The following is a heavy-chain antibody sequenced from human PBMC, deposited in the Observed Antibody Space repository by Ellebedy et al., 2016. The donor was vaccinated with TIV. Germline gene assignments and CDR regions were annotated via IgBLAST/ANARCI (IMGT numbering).Heavy chain of an antibody. Sequence: GGSLRLSXAASGFTFSSYGMHWVRQAPGKGLEWVAVISYDGTKGFYADSVQGRFTISRDNSKNTLFLQMNSLRAADTAVYYCAKANARGNSWYYYGMDVWGQGTTVTVSS. CDR2: ISYDGTKG. J-gene: IGHJ6*02. CDR1: GFTFSSYG. D-gene: IGHD6-13*01. V-gene: IGHV3-30*18. CDR3: AKANARGNSWYYYGMDV.